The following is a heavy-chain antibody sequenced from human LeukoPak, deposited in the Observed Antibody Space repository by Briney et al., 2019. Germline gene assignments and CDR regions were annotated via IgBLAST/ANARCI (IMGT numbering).Heavy chain of an antibody. V-gene: IGHV4-4*02. J-gene: IGHJ6*03. CDR1: GGSISSSNW. CDR3: ARGTTVTQGRYYYYYYVDV. CDR2: IYHSGST. Sequence: SETLSLTCAVSGGSISSSNWWSWVRQPPGKGLEWIGEIYHSGSTNYNPSLKSRVTISVDKSKNQFSLKLSSVTAADSAVYYCARGTTVTQGRYYYYYYVDVWGKGTTVTISS. D-gene: IGHD4-17*01.